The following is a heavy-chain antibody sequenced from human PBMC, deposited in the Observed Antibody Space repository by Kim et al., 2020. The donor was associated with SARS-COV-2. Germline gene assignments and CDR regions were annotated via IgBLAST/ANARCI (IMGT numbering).Heavy chain of an antibody. CDR2: ISSSSSYI. D-gene: IGHD6-13*01. CDR1: GFTFSSYS. V-gene: IGHV3-21*01. J-gene: IGHJ4*02. Sequence: GGSLRLSCAASGFTFSSYSMNWVRQAPGKGLEWVSSISSSSSYIYYADSVKGRFTISRDNAKNSLCLQMNSLRAEDTAVYYCARAPIAAAGYWGQGTLVTVSS. CDR3: ARAPIAAAGY.